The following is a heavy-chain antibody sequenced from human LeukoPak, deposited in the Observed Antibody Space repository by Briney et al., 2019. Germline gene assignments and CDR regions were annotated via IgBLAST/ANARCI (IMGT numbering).Heavy chain of an antibody. D-gene: IGHD2-2*01. J-gene: IGHJ4*02. V-gene: IGHV4-59*01. Sequence: SETLSLTCTVSGGSISNYYWSWIRQPPGKGLEWIGYIYYSGSTNYNPSLKSRVTISVDTSKNQFSLKLSSVTAADTAVYYCARSGHCSSTSCYAGLGYWGQGTLVTVSS. CDR2: IYYSGST. CDR3: ARSGHCSSTSCYAGLGY. CDR1: GGSISNYY.